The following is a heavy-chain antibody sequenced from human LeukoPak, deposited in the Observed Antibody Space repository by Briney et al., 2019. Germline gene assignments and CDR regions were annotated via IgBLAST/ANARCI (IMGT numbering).Heavy chain of an antibody. CDR3: ARDPLGYCSSTSCYPI. D-gene: IGHD2-2*01. J-gene: IGHJ4*02. CDR1: GFTFSSYS. Sequence: GGSLRLSCAASGFTFSSYSMNWVRQAPGKGLEWVSSISSSSSYIYYADSVKGRFTISRDNAKNSLYLQMNSLRAEDTAVYYCARDPLGYCSSTSCYPIWGQGTLATVSS. V-gene: IGHV3-21*01. CDR2: ISSSSSYI.